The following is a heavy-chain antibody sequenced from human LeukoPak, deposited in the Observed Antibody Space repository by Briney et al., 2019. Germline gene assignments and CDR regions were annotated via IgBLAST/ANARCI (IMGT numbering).Heavy chain of an antibody. J-gene: IGHJ4*02. V-gene: IGHV3-7*01. Sequence: PGGSLRLSCAASGFTFSSYWMSWVRQAPGKGLEWVANIKQDGSEKYYVGSVKGRFTISRDNAKNSLYLQMNSLRAEDTAVYYCARVDREDFDWLSDYWGQGTLVTVSS. CDR2: IKQDGSEK. CDR3: ARVDREDFDWLSDY. D-gene: IGHD3-9*01. CDR1: GFTFSSYW.